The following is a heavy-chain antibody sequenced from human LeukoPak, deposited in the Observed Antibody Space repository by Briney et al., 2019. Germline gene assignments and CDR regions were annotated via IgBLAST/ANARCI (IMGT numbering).Heavy chain of an antibody. CDR3: ARAYVENWFDP. CDR2: INHRGST. Sequence: SETLSLTCAVYGGSFSGYYWSWIRQPPGKGLEWIGEINHRGSTNYNPSLKSRVTISVDTSKNQFSLKLSSVTAADTAVYYCARAYVENWFDPWGQGTLVTVSS. J-gene: IGHJ5*02. D-gene: IGHD3-16*01. V-gene: IGHV4-34*01. CDR1: GGSFSGYY.